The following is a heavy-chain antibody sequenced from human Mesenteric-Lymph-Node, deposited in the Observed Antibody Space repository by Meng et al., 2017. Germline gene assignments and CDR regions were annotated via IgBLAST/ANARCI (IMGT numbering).Heavy chain of an antibody. J-gene: IGHJ4*02. CDR3: AKSTVSSGWAYYFDF. CDR2: ITHGINGGAT. Sequence: GGSLRLSCVVSGFNVNDFAMSWVRQTPGRGLEWVAGITHGINGGATYYRDSVEGRFVASRISFKNTLTLQMNSLRAEDSGVYFCAKSTVSSGWAYYFDFWGQGTLVTVSS. CDR1: GFNVNDFA. D-gene: IGHD6-19*01. V-gene: IGHV3-23*01.